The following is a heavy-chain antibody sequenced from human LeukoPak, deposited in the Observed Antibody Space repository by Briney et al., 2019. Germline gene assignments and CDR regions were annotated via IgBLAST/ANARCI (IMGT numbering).Heavy chain of an antibody. D-gene: IGHD6-19*01. V-gene: IGHV4-59*12. CDR1: GGSISSYY. Sequence: SETLSLTCTVSGGSISSYYWSWIRQPPGKGLEWIGYIYYSGSTNYNPSLKSRVTMSVDTSKNQFSLKLSSVTAADTAVYYCARGRIAVAGYNWFDPWGQGTLVTVSS. J-gene: IGHJ5*02. CDR3: ARGRIAVAGYNWFDP. CDR2: IYYSGST.